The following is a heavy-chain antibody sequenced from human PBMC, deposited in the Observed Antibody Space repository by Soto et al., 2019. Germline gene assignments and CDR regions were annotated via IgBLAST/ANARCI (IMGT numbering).Heavy chain of an antibody. CDR3: ARDKYCSGGSCRKNWFDP. V-gene: IGHV4-59*01. J-gene: IGHJ5*02. CDR1: GGSISSSY. Sequence: SETLSLTCTVSGGSISSSYWSWIRQPPGKGLEWLAYIYDDGSANYNPSLKSRATISLDMSKNQFSLKLTSVTAADTAVYYCARDKYCSGGSCRKNWFDPWGQGALVTVSS. D-gene: IGHD2-15*01. CDR2: IYDDGSA.